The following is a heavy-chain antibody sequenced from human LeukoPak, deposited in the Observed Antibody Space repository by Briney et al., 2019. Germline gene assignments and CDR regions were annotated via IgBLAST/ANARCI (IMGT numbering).Heavy chain of an antibody. Sequence: SETLSLTCTVSGGSISSSSYYWGWIRQPPGKGLEWIGSIYYSGSTYYNPSLKSRVTISVDTSKNQFSLKLSSVTAADTAVYYCARYSRGSHEIRDAFDIWGQGTMVTVSS. CDR3: ARYSRGSHEIRDAFDI. CDR2: IYYSGST. D-gene: IGHD1-26*01. V-gene: IGHV4-39*07. J-gene: IGHJ3*02. CDR1: GGSISSSSYY.